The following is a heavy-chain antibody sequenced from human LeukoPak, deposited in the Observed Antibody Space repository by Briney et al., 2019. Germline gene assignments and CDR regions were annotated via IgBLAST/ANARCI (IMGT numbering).Heavy chain of an antibody. CDR3: AKDQVYYYDSSGYRFSH. J-gene: IGHJ4*02. Sequence: GGSLRLSCAASGFTFSSYAMSWVRQAPGKGLEWVSAISGSGGSTYYADSVKGRFTISRDNSKNTLYLQMNSLRAEDTAVYYCAKDQVYYYDSSGYRFSHWGQGTLVTVSS. V-gene: IGHV3-23*01. CDR1: GFTFSSYA. D-gene: IGHD3-22*01. CDR2: ISGSGGST.